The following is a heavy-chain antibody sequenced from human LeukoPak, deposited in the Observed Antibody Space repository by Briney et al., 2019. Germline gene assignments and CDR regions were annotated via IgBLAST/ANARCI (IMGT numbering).Heavy chain of an antibody. CDR3: AREGKNSDRDKFDY. V-gene: IGHV1-18*01. Sequence: ALVKVSCKASGYTFTSYGISWVRQAPGQGLEWMGWISAYNGNTNYAQKLQGRVTMTTDTSTSTAYMELRSLRSDDTAVYYCAREGKNSDRDKFDYWGQGTLVTVSS. CDR2: ISAYNGNT. D-gene: IGHD2-21*02. CDR1: GYTFTSYG. J-gene: IGHJ4*02.